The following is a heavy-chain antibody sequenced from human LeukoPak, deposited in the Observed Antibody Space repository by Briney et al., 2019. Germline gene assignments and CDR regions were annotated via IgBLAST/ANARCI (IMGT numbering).Heavy chain of an antibody. CDR1: GYTLTELS. D-gene: IGHD3-9*01. V-gene: IGHV1-24*01. Sequence: ASVKVSCKVSGYTLTELSMHWVRQAPGKGLEWMGGFDPEDGETIYAQKFQGSVTMTEDTSTDTAYMELSSLRSEDTAVYYCATDRLGYDILTGSNAFDIWGQGTMVTVSS. CDR3: ATDRLGYDILTGSNAFDI. CDR2: FDPEDGET. J-gene: IGHJ3*02.